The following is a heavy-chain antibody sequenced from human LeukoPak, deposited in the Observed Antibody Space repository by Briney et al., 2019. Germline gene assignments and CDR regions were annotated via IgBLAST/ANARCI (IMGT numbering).Heavy chain of an antibody. CDR1: GFTFTSYA. CDR3: AKDIQLST. J-gene: IGHJ3*01. V-gene: IGHV3-23*01. D-gene: IGHD5-24*01. CDR2: ITVNAGST. Sequence: GGSLRLSCAASGFTFTSYAISWVRQAPGKGLEWVSIITVNAGSTSYADSVKGRFTISRDNSKNTLSLQMNSLRVEDTAMYFCAKDIQLSTWGLGTMVTVSS.